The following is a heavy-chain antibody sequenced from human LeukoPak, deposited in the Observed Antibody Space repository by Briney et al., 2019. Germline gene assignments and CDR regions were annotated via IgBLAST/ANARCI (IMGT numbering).Heavy chain of an antibody. Sequence: SETLSLTCTVSGDSINNFYYIWIRQPAGKGPEWIGRIYSSGSTNYNASLKSGATMSVDASKNQFSLQLTSVSAADTAVYYCARESPNGDWNIWGQGILVTVSS. CDR3: ARESPNGDWNI. CDR1: GDSINNFY. V-gene: IGHV4-4*07. J-gene: IGHJ4*02. D-gene: IGHD2-21*01. CDR2: IYSSGST.